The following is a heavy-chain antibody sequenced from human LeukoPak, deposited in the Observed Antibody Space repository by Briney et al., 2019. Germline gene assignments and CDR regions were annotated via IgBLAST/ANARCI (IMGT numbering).Heavy chain of an antibody. CDR2: IWNDGSNK. CDR1: GFTFSIYG. V-gene: IGHV3-33*01. CDR3: ARASGPFDY. Sequence: GGSLRLSCAASGFTFSIYGLHWVRQAPGKGLEWVAVIWNDGSNKYYADSVKGRFTISSDNSKNTLYLQMNSLRAEDTAVYSCARASGPFDYWGQGTLVTVSS. D-gene: IGHD3-10*01. J-gene: IGHJ4*02.